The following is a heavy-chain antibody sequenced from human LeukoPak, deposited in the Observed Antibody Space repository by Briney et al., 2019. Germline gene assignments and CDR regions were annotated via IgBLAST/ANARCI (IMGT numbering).Heavy chain of an antibody. CDR2: IKQDGSEK. CDR3: ARSQMATITWGYFDY. D-gene: IGHD5-24*01. Sequence: GGSLRLSCAASGFTFSKHRMSWVRQAPGKGLEWVANIKQDGSEKYYVDSVKGRFTISRDNAKNSLYLQMNSLRAEDTAVYYCARSQMATITWGYFDYWGQGTLVTVSS. V-gene: IGHV3-7*01. J-gene: IGHJ4*02. CDR1: GFTFSKHR.